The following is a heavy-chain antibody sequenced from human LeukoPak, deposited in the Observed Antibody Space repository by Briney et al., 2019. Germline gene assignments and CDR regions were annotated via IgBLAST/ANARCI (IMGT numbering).Heavy chain of an antibody. V-gene: IGHV1-46*01. Sequence: ASVKVSCKASGYTFTSYYMHWVRQAPGQGLEWMGIINPSGGSTSYAQTFQGRVTMTRDTSTSTVYMELSSLRSEDTAVYYCASVGAQEYSSLQGATDYYYYYMDVWGKGTTVTVSS. CDR1: GYTFTSYY. J-gene: IGHJ6*03. D-gene: IGHD6-6*01. CDR2: INPSGGST. CDR3: ASVGAQEYSSLQGATDYYYYYMDV.